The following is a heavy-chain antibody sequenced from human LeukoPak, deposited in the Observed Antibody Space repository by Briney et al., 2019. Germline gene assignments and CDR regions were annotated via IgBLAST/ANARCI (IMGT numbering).Heavy chain of an antibody. D-gene: IGHD5-18*01. J-gene: IGHJ4*02. CDR1: GGSISSYY. CDR3: ASGYGKY. V-gene: IGHV4-59*01. CDR2: IYYSGST. Sequence: LETLSLTCTVSGGSISSYYWSWIRQPPGKGLEWIGYIYYSGSTNYNPSLKSRVTISVDTSKNQFSLKLSSVTAADTAVYYCASGYGKYWGQGTLVTVSS.